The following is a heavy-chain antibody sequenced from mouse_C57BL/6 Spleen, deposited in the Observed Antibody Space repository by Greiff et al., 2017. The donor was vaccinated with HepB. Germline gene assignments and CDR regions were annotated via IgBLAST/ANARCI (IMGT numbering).Heavy chain of an antibody. CDR3: ARRVILASYWYFDV. D-gene: IGHD1-2*01. CDR2: IYPGDGDT. Sequence: VQLQQSGAELVKPGASVKISCKASGYAFSSYWMNWVKQRPGKGLEWIGQIYPGDGDTNYNGKFKGKATLTADKSSSTAYMQLSSLTSEDSAVYFCARRVILASYWYFDVWGTGTTVTVSS. CDR1: GYAFSSYW. V-gene: IGHV1-80*01. J-gene: IGHJ1*03.